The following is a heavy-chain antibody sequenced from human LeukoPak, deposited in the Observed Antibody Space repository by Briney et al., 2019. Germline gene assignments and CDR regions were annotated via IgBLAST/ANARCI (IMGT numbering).Heavy chain of an antibody. V-gene: IGHV1-18*01. J-gene: IGHJ4*02. CDR3: ARGSAYGFSMGY. D-gene: IGHD3-10*01. CDR1: GGTFTSFG. Sequence: GSSVKVSCKASGGTFTSFGVNWVRQAPGQGLEWMGWISTYSGDTNYAQKLRDRVTMTTDTSTRTAYMELRSLRSDDTAVYYCARGSAYGFSMGYWGQGALVTVSS. CDR2: ISTYSGDT.